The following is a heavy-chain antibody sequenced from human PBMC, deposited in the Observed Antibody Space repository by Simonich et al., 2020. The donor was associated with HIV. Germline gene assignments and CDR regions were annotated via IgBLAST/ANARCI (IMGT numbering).Heavy chain of an antibody. D-gene: IGHD3-10*01. CDR1: GGSFRGYY. CDR2: INHSGST. J-gene: IGHJ4*02. Sequence: QVQLQQWGAGLLKPSETLSLTCAVYGGSFRGYYWSWIRQPPGKGLEWIGEINHSGSTNYNPSRKSRVTISVDTSKNQFSLKLSSVTAADTAVYYCARQPMVRGEWDYWGQGTLVTVSS. CDR3: ARQPMVRGEWDY. V-gene: IGHV4-34*01.